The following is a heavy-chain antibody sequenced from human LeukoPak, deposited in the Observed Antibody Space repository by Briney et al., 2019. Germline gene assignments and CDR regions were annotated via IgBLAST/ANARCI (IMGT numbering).Heavy chain of an antibody. Sequence: PGGSLRLSCAASGFTFNTYAMNWVRQAPGKGLEWVATISDGGGTTYYADSVRGRFTISRDNSKNTLYLQMNSLRAEDTAVYYCARASGGVIVTYYFDYWGQGTLVTVSS. V-gene: IGHV3-23*01. J-gene: IGHJ4*02. CDR3: ARASGGVIVTYYFDY. CDR2: ISDGGGTT. CDR1: GFTFNTYA. D-gene: IGHD3-16*02.